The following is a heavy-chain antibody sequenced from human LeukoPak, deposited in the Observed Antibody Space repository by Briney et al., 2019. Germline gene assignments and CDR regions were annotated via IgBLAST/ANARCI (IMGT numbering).Heavy chain of an antibody. J-gene: IGHJ4*02. CDR2: IYPADTDT. CDR1: GYSFASYW. CDR3: ARRKGGGYNSPFDY. Sequence: GESLKISCKGSGYSFASYWIGWVRQMPGKGLEWMGIIYPADTDTRYSPSFQGQVTISADKSINTAYLQWTSLKASDTAMYYCARRKGGGYNSPFDYWGQGTLVTVSS. D-gene: IGHD5-24*01. V-gene: IGHV5-51*01.